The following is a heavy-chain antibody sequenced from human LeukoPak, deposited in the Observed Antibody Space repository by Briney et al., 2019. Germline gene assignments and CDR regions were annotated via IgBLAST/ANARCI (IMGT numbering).Heavy chain of an antibody. CDR1: GGTFSNSV. D-gene: IGHD6-13*01. CDR2: IIPIFGTA. J-gene: IGHJ6*03. V-gene: IGHV1-69*13. Sequence: ASVKVSCKASGGTFSNSVISWVRQAPGQGLEWMGGIIPIFGTANYAQKFQGRVTITADESTSTAYMELSSLRSEDTAVYYCARDGSSSPLRYYYYMDVWGKGTTVTVSS. CDR3: ARDGSSSPLRYYYYMDV.